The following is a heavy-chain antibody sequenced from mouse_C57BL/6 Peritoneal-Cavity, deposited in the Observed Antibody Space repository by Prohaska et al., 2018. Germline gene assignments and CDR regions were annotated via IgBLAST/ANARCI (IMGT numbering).Heavy chain of an antibody. D-gene: IGHD1-1*01. CDR1: GYTFTSYT. CDR2: INPSSGYT. V-gene: IGHV1-4*01. Sequence: MSCKASGYTFTSYTMHWVKQRPGQGLEWIGYINPSSGYTKYNQKFKDKATLTADKSSSTAYMQLSSLTSEDSAVYYCARSDITRVVADDWGKGTTLAVS. J-gene: IGHJ2*01. CDR3: ARSDITRVVADD.